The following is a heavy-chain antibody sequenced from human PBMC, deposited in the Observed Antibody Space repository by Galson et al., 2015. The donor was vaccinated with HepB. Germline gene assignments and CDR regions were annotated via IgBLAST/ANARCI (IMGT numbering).Heavy chain of an antibody. V-gene: IGHV4-59*01. CDR1: GGSISSYY. CDR3: ARTAAAGTWFSYYMGV. Sequence: SLTCTVSGGSISSYYWSWIRQPPGKGLEWIGYIYYSGSTNYNPSLKSRVTISVDTSKNQFSLKLSSVTAADTAVYYCARTAAAGTWFSYYMGVWGKGTTVTVSS. CDR2: IYYSGST. D-gene: IGHD6-13*01. J-gene: IGHJ6*03.